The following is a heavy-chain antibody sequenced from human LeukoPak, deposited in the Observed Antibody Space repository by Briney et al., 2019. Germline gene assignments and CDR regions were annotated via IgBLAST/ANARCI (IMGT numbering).Heavy chain of an antibody. V-gene: IGHV3-30*18. Sequence: GGSLRLSCAASGFTFSSYGMHWVRQAPGKGLEWVAVISYDGSNKYYADSVKGRFTISRDNSKNTLHLQMNSLRAEDTAVYYCAKLVVVAANNWFDPWGQGTLVTVSS. J-gene: IGHJ5*02. CDR1: GFTFSSYG. CDR2: ISYDGSNK. CDR3: AKLVVVAANNWFDP. D-gene: IGHD2-15*01.